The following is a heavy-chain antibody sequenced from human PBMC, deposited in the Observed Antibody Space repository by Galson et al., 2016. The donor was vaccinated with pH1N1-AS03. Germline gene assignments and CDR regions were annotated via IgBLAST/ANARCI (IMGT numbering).Heavy chain of an antibody. J-gene: IGHJ6*02. V-gene: IGHV3-11*01. CDR3: ARGWGPGTNGLDI. CDR1: GFTFSDYY. Sequence: SLRLSCAASGFTFSDYYMSWIRQAPGKGLEWVSHISSGATAMYYAESVKGRFTVSRANAQNSLYLQMNSLRAEDTAFYYCARGWGPGTNGLDIWGQGTKVTVS. D-gene: IGHD7-27*01. CDR2: ISSGATAM.